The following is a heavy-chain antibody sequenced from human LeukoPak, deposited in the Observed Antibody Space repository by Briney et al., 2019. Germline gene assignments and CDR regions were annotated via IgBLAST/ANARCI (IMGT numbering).Heavy chain of an antibody. CDR3: AKDMRTGDFWSGYSDY. V-gene: IGHV3-30*02. D-gene: IGHD3-3*01. J-gene: IGHJ4*02. Sequence: PGGSLRLSCAASGFTFSSYGMHWVRQAPGKGLEWVAYIQYDGSNEQYAHSVKGRFRISRDSSKNILYLQMNSLRAEDTAVYYCAKDMRTGDFWSGYSDYWGQGTLVTVSS. CDR2: IQYDGSNE. CDR1: GFTFSSYG.